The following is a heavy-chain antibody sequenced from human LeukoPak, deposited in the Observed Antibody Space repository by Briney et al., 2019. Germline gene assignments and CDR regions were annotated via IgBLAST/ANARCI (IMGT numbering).Heavy chain of an antibody. CDR2: LYSGGST. D-gene: IGHD1-26*01. CDR1: GFTVSSNY. Sequence: GGSLRLSCAASGFTVSSNYMSWARQAPGKGLEWVSVLYSGGSTYYADSVKGRFTISRDNSKNTLYLQMNSLRAEDTAVFYCAGARPLGGTYYFDYWGQGTLVTVSS. J-gene: IGHJ4*02. CDR3: AGARPLGGTYYFDY. V-gene: IGHV3-66*01.